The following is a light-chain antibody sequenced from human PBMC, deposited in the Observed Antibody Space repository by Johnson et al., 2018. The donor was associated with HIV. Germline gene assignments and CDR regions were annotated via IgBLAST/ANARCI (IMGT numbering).Light chain of an antibody. CDR2: DNN. CDR3: GTWDSSLSAYV. J-gene: IGLJ1*01. CDR1: SSNIGRNY. V-gene: IGLV1-51*01. Sequence: QSVLTQPPSVSAAPGQKVTISCSGSSSNIGRNYVSWYQQLPGTAPKLLIFDNNKRPSGIPDRFSASKSGTSATLGITGLQTGDEADYYCGTWDSSLSAYVFGTGIKVTVL.